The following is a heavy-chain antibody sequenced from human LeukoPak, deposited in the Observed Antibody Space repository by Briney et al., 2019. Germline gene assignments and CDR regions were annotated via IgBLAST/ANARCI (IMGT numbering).Heavy chain of an antibody. D-gene: IGHD2-21*02. V-gene: IGHV1-18*01. J-gene: IGHJ4*02. CDR2: ISAYNGNT. Sequence: GASVKVSCKASGYTFTSYGISWVRQAPGQGLEWIGWISAYNGNTNYAQKLQGRVTMTTDTSTSTAYMELRSLRSDDTAVYYCARAYCGGDCYSGMLGYWGQGTLVTVSS. CDR3: ARAYCGGDCYSGMLGY. CDR1: GYTFTSYG.